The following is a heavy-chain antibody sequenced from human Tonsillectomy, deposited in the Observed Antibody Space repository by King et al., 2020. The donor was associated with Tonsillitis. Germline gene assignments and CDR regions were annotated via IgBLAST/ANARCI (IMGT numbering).Heavy chain of an antibody. CDR1: GFTFSSYA. D-gene: IGHD3-3*01. CDR2: ISYDGSNK. J-gene: IGHJ5*02. Sequence: VQLVESGGGVVQPGRSLRLSCAASGFTFSSYAMHWVRQAPGKGLEWVAVISYDGSNKYYADSVKGRFTISRDNSKNTLYLQMNSLRAEDTAVYYCARDINDFWSGSIGWFDPWGQGTLVTVSS. CDR3: ARDINDFWSGSIGWFDP. V-gene: IGHV3-30-3*01.